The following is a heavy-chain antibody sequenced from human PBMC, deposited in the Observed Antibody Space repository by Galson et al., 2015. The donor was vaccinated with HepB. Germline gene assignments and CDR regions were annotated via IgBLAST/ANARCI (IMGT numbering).Heavy chain of an antibody. V-gene: IGHV3-23*01. D-gene: IGHD2/OR15-2a*01. CDR3: AKIGVSMLPSSLAFDL. J-gene: IGHJ3*01. CDR2: ISADSTT. Sequence: SLRLSCAASEFTFSSYAMSWVRQAPGRGLEWVSTISADSTTDYADSVKGRFTITRDNSKTTLYLQVHSLGVEDTAVYYCAKIGVSMLPSSLAFDLWGQGTMLTVSS. CDR1: EFTFSSYA.